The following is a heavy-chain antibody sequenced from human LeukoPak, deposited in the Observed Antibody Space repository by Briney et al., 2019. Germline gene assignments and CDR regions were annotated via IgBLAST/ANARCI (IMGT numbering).Heavy chain of an antibody. CDR1: GGSISSGSYY. J-gene: IGHJ4*02. Sequence: SQTLSLTCTVSGGSISSGSYYWSWIRQPAGKGLEWIRRIYTSGSTNYNPSLKSRVTISVDTSKNQFSLKLSSVTAADTAVYYCAREQTVYGGNIYFDYWGQGTLVTVSS. V-gene: IGHV4-61*02. CDR3: AREQTVYGGNIYFDY. CDR2: IYTSGST. D-gene: IGHD4-23*01.